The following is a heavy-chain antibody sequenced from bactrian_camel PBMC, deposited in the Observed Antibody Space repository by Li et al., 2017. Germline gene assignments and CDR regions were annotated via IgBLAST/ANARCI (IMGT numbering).Heavy chain of an antibody. J-gene: IGHJ4*01. CDR1: GSTVT. D-gene: IGHD5*01. V-gene: IGHV3S40*01. Sequence: VQLVESGGGSVQNGGSLRLSCAASGSTVTMAWFRRAPGKERVGVAVIYRGGGTTTYDDSVKGRFTVSRDNANNTVNLMMNSLKPEDTANYYCAADVGTTGPVSWCGLGASQYQYWGQGTQVTVS. CDR3: AADVGTTGPVSWCGLGASQYQY. CDR2: IYRGGGTT.